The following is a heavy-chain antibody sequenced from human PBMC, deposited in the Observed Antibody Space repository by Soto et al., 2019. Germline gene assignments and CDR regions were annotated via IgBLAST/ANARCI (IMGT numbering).Heavy chain of an antibody. CDR2: INSDGSST. CDR3: ARVFDEYSSGWYYFDY. D-gene: IGHD6-19*01. CDR1: GFTFSSYW. Sequence: GGSLRLSCAASGFTFSSYWMHWVRQAPGKGLVWVSRINSDGSSTSYADSVKGRFTISRDDAKNTLYLQMNSLRAEDTAVYYCARVFDEYSSGWYYFDYWGQGTLVTVSS. J-gene: IGHJ4*02. V-gene: IGHV3-74*01.